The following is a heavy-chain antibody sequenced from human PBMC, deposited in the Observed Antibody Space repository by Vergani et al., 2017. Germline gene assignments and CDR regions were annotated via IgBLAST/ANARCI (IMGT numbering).Heavy chain of an antibody. Sequence: EVQLVESGGGLVQPGGSLRLSCAASGFTFGDYAMSWFRQAPGKGLEWVGFIRSKAYGGTTEYAASVKGRFTISRDDSKSIAYLQMNSLKTEDTAVYYCTRCYDFWSGYYNPYYYYYYMDVWGKGTTVTVSS. CDR3: TRCYDFWSGYYNPYYYYYYMDV. D-gene: IGHD3-3*01. CDR1: GFTFGDYA. CDR2: IRSKAYGGTT. V-gene: IGHV3-49*03. J-gene: IGHJ6*03.